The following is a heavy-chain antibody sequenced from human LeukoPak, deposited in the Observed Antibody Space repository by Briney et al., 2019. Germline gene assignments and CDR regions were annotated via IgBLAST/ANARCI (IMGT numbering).Heavy chain of an antibody. CDR3: ARGVIIRGRLDP. CDR1: GFILRNYW. CDR2: IKEDGSEK. D-gene: IGHD3-16*02. V-gene: IGHV3-7*01. Sequence: GGSQRLSCAASGFILRNYWMSWVRQAAGKGLEWGANIKEDGSEKYYVESVKGRFTISRDNAKNSLYLQMSSLRAEDTAVYYCARGVIIRGRLDPWGQGTLVTVSS. J-gene: IGHJ5*02.